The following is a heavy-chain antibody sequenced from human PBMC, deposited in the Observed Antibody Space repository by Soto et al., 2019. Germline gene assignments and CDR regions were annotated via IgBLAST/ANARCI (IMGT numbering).Heavy chain of an antibody. CDR2: IVPIFGTR. V-gene: IGHV1-69*01. CDR3: XXDGGRHSGGIDY. CDR1: GGTFSRXS. D-gene: IGHD1-26*01. J-gene: IGHJ4*02. Sequence: QVQLVQSGAEVKKPGSSVKVSCKISGGTFSRXSIXXXXQAPGQGLEWMGGIVPIFGTRNYAQKFQGRVTITADESTSTAYMELSXXXSXDTAVXXXXXDGGRHSGGIDYWGQGTLVTVSS.